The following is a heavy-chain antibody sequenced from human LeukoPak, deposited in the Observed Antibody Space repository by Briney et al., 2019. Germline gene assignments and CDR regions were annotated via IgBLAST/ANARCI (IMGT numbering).Heavy chain of an antibody. V-gene: IGHV4-31*03. CDR3: ARGLSPGYFDWS. Sequence: SETLSLTCTVSGGSISSGGYYWSWIRQHPGKGLEWIGYIYYSGSTYYNPSLKSRVTISVDTSKNQFSLKLSSVTAADTAVYYCARGLSPGYFDWSWGQGILVTVSS. D-gene: IGHD3-9*01. CDR2: IYYSGST. J-gene: IGHJ4*02. CDR1: GGSISSGGYY.